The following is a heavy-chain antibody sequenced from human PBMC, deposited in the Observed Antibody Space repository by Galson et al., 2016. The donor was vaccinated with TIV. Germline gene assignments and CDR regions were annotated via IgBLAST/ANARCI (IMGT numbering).Heavy chain of an antibody. D-gene: IGHD1-1*01. Sequence: ETLSLTCIVSGGSISSHYWNWIRQPPGKGLEWIGYINYSGSTNYNPSLKSRVTISSDTSRNQFSLKLSSVTAADTAVYYCARDPIQNDGVWFDPWGQGTLVTVSS. J-gene: IGHJ5*02. V-gene: IGHV4-59*11. CDR2: INYSGST. CDR1: GGSISSHY. CDR3: ARDPIQNDGVWFDP.